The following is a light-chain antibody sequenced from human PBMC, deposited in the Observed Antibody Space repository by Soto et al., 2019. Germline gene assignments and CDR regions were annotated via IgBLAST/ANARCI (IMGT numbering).Light chain of an antibody. Sequence: QSALTQPASVSGSPGQSITISCTGTSSDVGAYNHVSWYQQHPGKAPKLMIYEVSDRPSGVSNRFSGSKSGNTASLTISGLQADDEADYYCYSYTRSSTPYGFGTGTKLTVL. CDR2: EVS. CDR1: SSDVGAYNH. J-gene: IGLJ1*01. CDR3: YSYTRSSTPYG. V-gene: IGLV2-14*01.